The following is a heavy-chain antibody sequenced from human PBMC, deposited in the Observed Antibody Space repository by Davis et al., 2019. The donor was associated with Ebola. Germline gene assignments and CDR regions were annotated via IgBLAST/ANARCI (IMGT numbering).Heavy chain of an antibody. D-gene: IGHD2/OR15-2a*01. CDR2: ISYDGSNK. CDR1: GFTFSSYA. Sequence: PGGSLRFSCAASGFTFSSYAMHWVRQAPGKGLEWVAVISYDGSNKYYADSVKGRFTISRDNSKNTLYLQMNSLRAEDTAVYYCARTGSSSPPVLLGYGMDVWGQGTTVTVSS. V-gene: IGHV3-30-3*01. CDR3: ARTGSSSPPVLLGYGMDV. J-gene: IGHJ6*02.